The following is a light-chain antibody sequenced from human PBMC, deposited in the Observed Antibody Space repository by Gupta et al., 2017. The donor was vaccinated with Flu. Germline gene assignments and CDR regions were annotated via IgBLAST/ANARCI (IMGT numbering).Light chain of an antibody. CDR3: LLYYSGSRV. J-gene: IGLJ3*02. CDR2: DTT. V-gene: IGLV7-46*01. Sequence: GTVTLTCGSSTGAVTSGHFPYWFQQTPGQAPRTLISDTTKRHSWTPARFSGSLLGGKAALTLSGAQPEDEAEYYCLLYYSGSRVFGGGTKLTVL. CDR1: TGAVTSGHF.